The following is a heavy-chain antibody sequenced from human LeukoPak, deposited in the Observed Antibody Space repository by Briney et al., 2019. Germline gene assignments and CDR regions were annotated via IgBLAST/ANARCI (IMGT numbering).Heavy chain of an antibody. Sequence: SKTLSLTCTVSDDSITMYYWTWIRQPPGKGLEWIGYVDHTGSTKFNPSLNGRVSISRDTSNNFFSLRLRSVTAADTAVYFCARGRVSSSTWYRTYYYFFYMDFWGKGTTVTVSS. CDR1: DDSITMYY. J-gene: IGHJ6*03. V-gene: IGHV4-59*01. D-gene: IGHD1-1*01. CDR2: VDHTGST. CDR3: ARGRVSSSTWYRTYYYFFYMDF.